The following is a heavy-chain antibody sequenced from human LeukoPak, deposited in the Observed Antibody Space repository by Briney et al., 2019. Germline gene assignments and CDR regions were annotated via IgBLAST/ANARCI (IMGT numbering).Heavy chain of an antibody. CDR2: INWNGGST. Sequence: GGSLRLSCAASGFTFDDYGMSWVSQAPGKVLEWVSGINWNGGSTGYADSVKGRFTISRDNAKNSLYLQMNSLRAEDTAVYYCARERWSLYSNDYYYYGLDVWGQGTTVTVSS. V-gene: IGHV3-20*04. J-gene: IGHJ6*02. CDR3: ARERWSLYSNDYYYYGLDV. CDR1: GFTFDDYG. D-gene: IGHD3-3*01.